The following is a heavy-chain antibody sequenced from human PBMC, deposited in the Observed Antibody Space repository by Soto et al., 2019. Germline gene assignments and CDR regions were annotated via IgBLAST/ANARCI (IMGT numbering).Heavy chain of an antibody. CDR2: TGLNGRTT. V-gene: IGHV3-23*01. D-gene: IGHD6-6*01. CDR1: GFPFRMSA. Sequence: GSLRLSCAGSGFPFRMSAMTWVRQAPGKGLEWVSTTGLNGRTTYYADSVKGRFTVSRDNTKNTLDLQMASLRAEDTAVYYCATVHSTSRSFDYWGQGTLVTVSS. J-gene: IGHJ4*02. CDR3: ATVHSTSRSFDY.